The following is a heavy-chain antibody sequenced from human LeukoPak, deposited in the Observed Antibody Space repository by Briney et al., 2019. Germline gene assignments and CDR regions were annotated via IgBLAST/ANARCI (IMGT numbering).Heavy chain of an antibody. CDR3: ARDTVGDY. J-gene: IGHJ4*02. D-gene: IGHD4-17*01. V-gene: IGHV1-2*02. Sequence: ASVKVSCKASGYTFTGSGWYLYWLRQAPGQGLECVGWIHPNNGATLYAQKFQGRVAMTTDTSISTAYMELRSLRSDDSAVYYCARDTVGDYWGQGTLVTVSS. CDR2: IHPNNGAT. CDR1: GYTFTGSGWY.